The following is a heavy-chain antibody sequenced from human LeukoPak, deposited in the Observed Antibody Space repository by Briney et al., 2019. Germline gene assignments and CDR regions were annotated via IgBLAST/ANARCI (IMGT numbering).Heavy chain of an antibody. D-gene: IGHD6-13*01. CDR1: GFTFSSYL. J-gene: IGHJ5*02. CDR3: ARDRIARDWFDP. CDR2: INSDGSST. Sequence: GSLRLSCAASGFTFSSYLMHWVRQPPGKGLGWVSRINSDGSSTSYADSVKGRFTISRDNAKNTLYLQMNSLRAEDTAVYYCARDRIARDWFDPWGQGTLVTVSS. V-gene: IGHV3-74*01.